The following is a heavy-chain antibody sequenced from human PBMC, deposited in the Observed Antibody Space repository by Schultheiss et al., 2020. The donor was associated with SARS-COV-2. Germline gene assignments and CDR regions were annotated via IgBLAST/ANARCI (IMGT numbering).Heavy chain of an antibody. CDR3: ARDLAVAGTN. CDR2: ISSSGSTI. CDR1: GFTFDNFG. J-gene: IGHJ4*02. D-gene: IGHD6-19*01. V-gene: IGHV3-48*03. Sequence: GGSLRLSCAASGFTFDNFGMHWVRQVPGKGLEWVSSISSSGSTIYYADSVKGRFTISRDNAKNSLYLQMNSLRAEDTAVYYCARDLAVAGTNWGQGTLVTVSS.